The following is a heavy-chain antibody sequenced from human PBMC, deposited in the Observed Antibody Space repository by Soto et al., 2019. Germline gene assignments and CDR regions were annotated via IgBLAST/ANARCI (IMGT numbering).Heavy chain of an antibody. D-gene: IGHD2-2*02. J-gene: IGHJ3*02. CDR3: AKRYSPDLEPFDI. Sequence: GVLRLSCEASGFTFSSYVMSWVRQAPGKGLEWVSDISGSGGSTYYADSVKGRFTISRDNSKNTLYLQMNSLRAEDTAVYYCAKRYSPDLEPFDIWGQGTMVTV. CDR1: GFTFSSYV. V-gene: IGHV3-23*01. CDR2: ISGSGGST.